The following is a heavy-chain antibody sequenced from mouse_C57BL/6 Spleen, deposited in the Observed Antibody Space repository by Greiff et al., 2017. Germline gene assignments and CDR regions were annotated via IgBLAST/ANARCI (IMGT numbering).Heavy chain of an antibody. J-gene: IGHJ4*01. V-gene: IGHV1-15*01. CDR3: TRGYGSRYAMDY. Sequence: QVQLQQSGAELVRPGASVTLSCKASGYTFTDYEMHWVKQTPVHGLEWIGAIDPETGGTAYNQKFKGKAILTADKSSSTAYMELRSLTSEDSAVYYCTRGYGSRYAMDYWGQGTSVTVSS. CDR2: IDPETGGT. D-gene: IGHD1-1*01. CDR1: GYTFTDYE.